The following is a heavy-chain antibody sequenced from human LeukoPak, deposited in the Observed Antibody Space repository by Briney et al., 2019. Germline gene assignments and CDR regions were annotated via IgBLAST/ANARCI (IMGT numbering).Heavy chain of an antibody. D-gene: IGHD3-10*01. V-gene: IGHV4-39*01. CDR3: ASYGSGPARGEDF. Sequence: SETLSLTCTVSGGSIFSSSYFWGWIRQPPGKGLEWIGSIYYSGSTYYNPSLKSRVTISVDTSKNQFSLQLSSVTAADAAMYYCASYGSGPARGEDFWGQGTLVTVSS. CDR2: IYYSGST. CDR1: GGSIFSSSYF. J-gene: IGHJ4*02.